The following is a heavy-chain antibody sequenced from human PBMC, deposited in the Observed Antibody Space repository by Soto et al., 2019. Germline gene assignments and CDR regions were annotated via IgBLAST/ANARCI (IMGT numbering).Heavy chain of an antibody. J-gene: IGHJ4*02. CDR2: IKSDGSGT. CDR3: XXXXXXXXXXXXXXGRH. CDR1: GFTFSSYW. V-gene: IGHV3-74*01. Sequence: EVQLVESGGGSVQPGGSLRLSCAASGFTFSSYWMHWVRQAPGKGLVWVSRIKSDGSGTYYADSVKGRLTISRDNAKXXXXXXXXXXXXXXXXXXXXXXXXXXXXXXXXXXGRHWGQGTLVTVSS.